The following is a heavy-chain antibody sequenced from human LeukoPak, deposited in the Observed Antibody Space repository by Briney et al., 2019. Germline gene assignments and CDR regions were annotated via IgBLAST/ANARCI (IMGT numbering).Heavy chain of an antibody. Sequence: SQTLSLTCTVSGGSISSGSYYWSWIRQPAGKGLEWIGRIYTSGSTNYNPSLKSRVTISVDTSKNQFSLKLSSVTAADTAVYYCAREVVDDSSYHYYYYYMDVWGKGTTVTISS. CDR3: AREVVDDSSYHYYYYYMDV. CDR2: IYTSGST. V-gene: IGHV4-61*02. J-gene: IGHJ6*03. CDR1: GGSISSGSYY. D-gene: IGHD3-22*01.